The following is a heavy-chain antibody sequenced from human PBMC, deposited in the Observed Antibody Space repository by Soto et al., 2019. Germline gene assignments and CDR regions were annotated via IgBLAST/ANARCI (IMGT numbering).Heavy chain of an antibody. CDR2: ISSSGSTM. CDR1: GFTFSSYE. CDR3: AIGYCSSTSCYRGFDY. J-gene: IGHJ4*02. V-gene: IGHV3-48*03. D-gene: IGHD2-2*02. Sequence: PGGSLRLSCAASGFTFSSYEMNWVRQAPGKGLEWASYISSSGSTMYYADSVKGRFTISRDNAKNSLYLQMNSLRAEDTAVYYCAIGYCSSTSCYRGFDYWGQGTLVTVSS.